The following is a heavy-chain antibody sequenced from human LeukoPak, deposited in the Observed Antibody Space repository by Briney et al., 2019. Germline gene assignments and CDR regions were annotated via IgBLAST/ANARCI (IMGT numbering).Heavy chain of an antibody. D-gene: IGHD6-13*01. CDR2: ISYDGSNK. J-gene: IGHJ6*03. V-gene: IGHV3-30*01. CDR3: ARAASSSWYDYYYYYYMDV. CDR1: GFTFSSYA. Sequence: GGSLRLSCAASGFTFSSYAMHWVRQAPGKGLEWVAVISYDGSNKYYADSVKGRFTISRDNSKNTLYLQMNSLRAEDTAVYHCARAASSSWYDYYYYYYMDVWGKGTTVTVSS.